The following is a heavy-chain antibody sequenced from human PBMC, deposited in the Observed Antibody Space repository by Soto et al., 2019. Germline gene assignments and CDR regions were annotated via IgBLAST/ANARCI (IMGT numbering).Heavy chain of an antibody. CDR3: ARGASGYYPLAWFDP. V-gene: IGHV4-59*01. Sequence: SETLSLTCTASGGSISSYYWSWIRQPPGKGLEWIGYMYYSGISNYNPSLKSRVTILLDTPKNQFSLKLSSVTAADSAVYYCARGASGYYPLAWFDPWGQGTLVTVSS. CDR1: GGSISSYY. J-gene: IGHJ5*02. D-gene: IGHD3-3*01. CDR2: MYYSGIS.